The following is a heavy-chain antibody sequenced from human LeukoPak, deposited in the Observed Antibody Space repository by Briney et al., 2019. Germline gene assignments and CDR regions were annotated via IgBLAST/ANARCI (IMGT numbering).Heavy chain of an antibody. CDR2: IYYSGST. CDR1: GGSISSHY. V-gene: IGHV4-59*11. J-gene: IGHJ4*02. CDR3: ARARSTARPLDY. D-gene: IGHD6-6*01. Sequence: SETLSLTCTVSGGSISSHYWSWIRQPPGKGLEWIGYIYYSGSTNYNPSLKSRVTISVDTSKNQFSLKLSSVTAADTAVYYCARARSTARPLDYWGQGTLVTVSS.